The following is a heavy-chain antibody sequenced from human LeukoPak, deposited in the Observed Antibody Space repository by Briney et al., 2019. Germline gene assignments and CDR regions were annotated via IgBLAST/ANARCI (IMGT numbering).Heavy chain of an antibody. J-gene: IGHJ3*02. CDR2: IYPGDSDT. V-gene: IGHV5-51*01. CDR3: ARSRAETVPVWGSYRHHDAFVI. CDR1: GYSFTNYW. Sequence: GESLKISCKGSGYSFTNYWIGWVRQMPGKGLEWMGIIYPGDSDTTYKPSFQGQVTISADKSISTAYLQWSSLKASDTAMYYCARSRAETVPVWGSYRHHDAFVIWGQGTMVTVSS. D-gene: IGHD3-16*02.